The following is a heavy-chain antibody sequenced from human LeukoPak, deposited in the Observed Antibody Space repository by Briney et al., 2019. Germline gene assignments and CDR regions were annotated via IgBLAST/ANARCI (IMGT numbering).Heavy chain of an antibody. Sequence: GGSLRLSCAASGFTFSSYEMNWVPQAPGQGLEWISYISSGGSAIYYTDSVTGRFTISRDSAKNSLYLQMNSLRAEDTAIYYCARGSNGAFDYWGQGTLVTVSS. V-gene: IGHV3-48*03. D-gene: IGHD4/OR15-4a*01. CDR3: ARGSNGAFDY. J-gene: IGHJ4*02. CDR2: ISSGGSAI. CDR1: GFTFSSYE.